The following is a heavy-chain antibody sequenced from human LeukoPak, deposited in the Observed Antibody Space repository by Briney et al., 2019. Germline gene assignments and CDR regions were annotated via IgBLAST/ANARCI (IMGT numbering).Heavy chain of an antibody. CDR3: ARGPRGDSSGEFDY. Sequence: ASVKVSCKASGYTFVDHYIHWVRQAPGQGPEWMGWINPRSGGTEYAQKFQGRVTMTRDTSINTAYMELTRLTSDDTAVYYCARGPRGDSSGEFDYWGQGTLVTVSS. V-gene: IGHV1-2*02. D-gene: IGHD3-22*01. CDR1: GYTFVDHY. CDR2: INPRSGGT. J-gene: IGHJ4*02.